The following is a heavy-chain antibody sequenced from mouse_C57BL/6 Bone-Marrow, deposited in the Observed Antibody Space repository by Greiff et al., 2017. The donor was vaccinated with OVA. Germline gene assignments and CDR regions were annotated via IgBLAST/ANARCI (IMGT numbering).Heavy chain of an antibody. V-gene: IGHV1-63*01. Sequence: QVQLQQSGAELVRPGTSVKMSCKASGYTFTNYWIGWAKQRPGHGLEWIGDIYPGGGYTNYNEKLKGKATLTADKSSSTAYMQFSSLTSEDSAIYYCARWDGYYGYFDVWGTGTTVTVSS. D-gene: IGHD2-3*01. J-gene: IGHJ1*03. CDR3: ARWDGYYGYFDV. CDR2: IYPGGGYT. CDR1: GYTFTNYW.